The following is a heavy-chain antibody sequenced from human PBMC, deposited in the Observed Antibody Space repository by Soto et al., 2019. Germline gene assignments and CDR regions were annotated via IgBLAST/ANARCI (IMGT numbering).Heavy chain of an antibody. CDR3: AKDRGSSTNYYYGMDV. J-gene: IGHJ6*02. D-gene: IGHD1-1*01. CDR2: ISYDGSNK. V-gene: IGHV3-30*18. Sequence: PGGSLRLSCAASGFTFSSYGMHWVRQAPGKGLEWAAVISYDGSNKYYADSVKGRFTISRDNSKNTLYLQMNSLRAEDTAVYYCAKDRGSSTNYYYGMDVWGQGTTVTVSS. CDR1: GFTFSSYG.